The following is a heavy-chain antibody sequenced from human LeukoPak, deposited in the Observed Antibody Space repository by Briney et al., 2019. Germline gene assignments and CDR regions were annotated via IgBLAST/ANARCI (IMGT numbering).Heavy chain of an antibody. D-gene: IGHD4-23*01. V-gene: IGHV3-20*04. CDR3: AREPHMTTVVIDKLYYFDY. Sequence: AGGSLRLSCAASGFTFDDYGMSWVRQAPGKGLEWVSGINWNGGSTGYADSVKGRFTISRDNAKNSLYLQMNSLRAEDTALYYCAREPHMTTVVIDKLYYFDYWGQGTLVTVSS. J-gene: IGHJ4*02. CDR2: INWNGGST. CDR1: GFTFDDYG.